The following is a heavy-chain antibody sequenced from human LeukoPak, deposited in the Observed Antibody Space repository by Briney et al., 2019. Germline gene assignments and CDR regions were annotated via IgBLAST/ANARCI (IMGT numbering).Heavy chain of an antibody. J-gene: IGHJ3*02. V-gene: IGHV3-7*01. CDR2: IKQDGSDK. Sequence: GGSLRLSCAASGFTFINYWMGWVRQAPGKGLEWGANIKQDGSDKDYVDSVKGRFTISRDNAKNSVYLQMTSLSVEDTAIYCCAKVVAYTWAFDIWGQGTMVTVSS. CDR3: AKVVAYTWAFDI. CDR1: GFTFINYW. D-gene: IGHD5-12*01.